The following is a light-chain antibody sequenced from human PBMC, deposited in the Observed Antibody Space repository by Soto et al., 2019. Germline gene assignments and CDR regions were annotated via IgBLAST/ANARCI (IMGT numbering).Light chain of an antibody. CDR1: QHISSY. Sequence: DIQMTQSPSSLSASVGDRVTITCQASQHISSYLNWIQQKPGKAPELLIYDASNLVPGVPSRFSGSGSGTDFTFSISSLQPEDIATYYCQQYDDLPTTFGPGTKVDIK. CDR2: DAS. J-gene: IGKJ3*01. V-gene: IGKV1-33*01. CDR3: QQYDDLPTT.